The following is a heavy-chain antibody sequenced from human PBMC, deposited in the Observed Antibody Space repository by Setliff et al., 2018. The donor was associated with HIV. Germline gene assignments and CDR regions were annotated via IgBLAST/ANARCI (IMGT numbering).Heavy chain of an antibody. CDR1: GYTISAHG. D-gene: IGHD3-9*01. Sequence: ASVKVSCKASGYTISAHGVSWVRHVPGHGLEWMGWISGDTGDIKYSQRFEGRLTMTTETSTNTAYMELRSLRSDDTAVYYCAIDGLSYNILPSPIAYFHSGMDVWGQGTTVTVSS. CDR3: AIDGLSYNILPSPIAYFHSGMDV. V-gene: IGHV1-18*01. J-gene: IGHJ6*02. CDR2: ISGDTGDI.